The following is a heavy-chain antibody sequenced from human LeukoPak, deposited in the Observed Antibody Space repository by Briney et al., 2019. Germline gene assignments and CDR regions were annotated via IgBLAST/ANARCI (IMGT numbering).Heavy chain of an antibody. J-gene: IGHJ3*02. CDR1: GFTFSSYA. Sequence: GGSLRLSCAASGFTFSSYAMSWVRQAPGEGLEWVSAISGSGGSTYYADSVKGRLTISRDNSKNTLYLQMNSLRAEDTAVYYCAKDTIFGVVKGSDAFDIWGQGTMVTVSS. V-gene: IGHV3-23*01. D-gene: IGHD3-3*01. CDR3: AKDTIFGVVKGSDAFDI. CDR2: ISGSGGST.